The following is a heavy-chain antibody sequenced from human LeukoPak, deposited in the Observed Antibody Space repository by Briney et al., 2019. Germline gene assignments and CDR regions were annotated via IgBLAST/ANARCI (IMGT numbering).Heavy chain of an antibody. CDR3: ASTYCSSTSCYMGRAEYFQH. Sequence: SQTLSLTCTVSGGSISSGGYYWSWIRQHPGKGLEWIGYIYYSGSTYYNPSLKSRVTISVDTSKNQFSLKLSSVTAADTAAYYCASTYCSSTSCYMGRAEYFQHWGQGTLVTVSS. CDR2: IYYSGST. V-gene: IGHV4-31*03. D-gene: IGHD2-2*02. J-gene: IGHJ1*01. CDR1: GGSISSGGYY.